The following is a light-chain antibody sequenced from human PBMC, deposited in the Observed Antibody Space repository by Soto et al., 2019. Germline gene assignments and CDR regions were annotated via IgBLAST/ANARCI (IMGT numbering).Light chain of an antibody. CDR2: EVS. CDR1: SSDGGGYNY. Sequence: QSVLTQPASVSGSPGQSITISCTGTSSDGGGYNYVSWYQQHPGKAPKLMIYEVSNRPSGGSNRFSGSKSGITASLTISGLQSVDEADYYCCSYRSTSTLVVGTGPNVTVL. V-gene: IGLV2-14*01. CDR3: CSYRSTSTLV. J-gene: IGLJ1*01.